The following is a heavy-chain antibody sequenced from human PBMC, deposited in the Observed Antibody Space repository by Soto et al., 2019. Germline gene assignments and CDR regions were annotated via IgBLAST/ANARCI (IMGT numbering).Heavy chain of an antibody. D-gene: IGHD5-12*01. J-gene: IGHJ6*02. V-gene: IGHV3-30-3*01. Sequence: QPGGSLRLSCAASGFTFSSYAMHWVRQAPGKGLEWVAVISYDGSNKYYADSVKGRFTISRDNSKNTLYLQMNSLRAEDTAVYYCARDYYRFNSGYGFSXDVWGQGTTVTVSS. CDR3: ARDYYRFNSGYGFSXDV. CDR2: ISYDGSNK. CDR1: GFTFSSYA.